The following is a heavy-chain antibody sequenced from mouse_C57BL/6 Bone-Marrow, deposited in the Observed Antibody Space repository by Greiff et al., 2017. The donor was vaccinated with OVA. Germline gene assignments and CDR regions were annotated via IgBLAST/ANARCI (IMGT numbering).Heavy chain of an antibody. J-gene: IGHJ1*03. CDR3: TYYARSYFHWYVDY. D-gene: IGHD1-1*01. V-gene: IGHV1-15*01. CDR2: IDPVTGGI. CDR1: GYPFTDYE. Sequence: LVESGAELVRPGASVTLSCKASGYPFTDYEMHWVKQTPVKGLEWIGAIDPVTGGIAYNQKFKGKAILTAYKSSSTAYIELRSLTSEDSAVYYGTYYARSYFHWYVDYWGTGTTVTVSA.